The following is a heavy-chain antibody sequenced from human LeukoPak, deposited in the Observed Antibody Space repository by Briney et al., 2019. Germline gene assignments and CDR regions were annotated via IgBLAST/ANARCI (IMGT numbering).Heavy chain of an antibody. V-gene: IGHV1-46*01. CDR3: ARGGVGATTYVWFDP. Sequence: GASVKVSCKASGHTFTNYYIHWVRQAPGQGLECMGIINPSGGSTSYAQKFQGRVTMTRDMSTSTVYMELSSLRSEDTAVYYCARGGVGATTYVWFDPWGQGTLVTVSS. CDR2: INPSGGST. D-gene: IGHD1-26*01. CDR1: GHTFTNYY. J-gene: IGHJ5*02.